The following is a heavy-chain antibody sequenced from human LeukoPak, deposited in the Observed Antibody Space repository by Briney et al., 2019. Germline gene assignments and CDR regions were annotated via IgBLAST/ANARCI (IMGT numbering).Heavy chain of an antibody. CDR1: GGSISSGGYF. CDR2: IYYSGST. V-gene: IGHV4-31*03. CDR3: ARVGRPSVRGLHRKLEYFQH. J-gene: IGHJ1*01. D-gene: IGHD3-10*01. Sequence: SETLSLTCTVSGGSISSGGYFWSWIRQHPGKGLEWIGYIYYSGSTYYNPSLKSRVTISVDTSKNQFSLKLSSVTAADTAVYYCARVGRPSVRGLHRKLEYFQHWGQGTLVTVSS.